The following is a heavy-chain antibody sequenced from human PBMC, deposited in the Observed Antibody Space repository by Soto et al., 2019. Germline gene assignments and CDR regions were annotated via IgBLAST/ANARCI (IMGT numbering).Heavy chain of an antibody. Sequence: QVQLVQSGAEVKKPGASVKVSCKVSGYTLTELSMHWVRQAPGKGLEWMGGFDPEDGETIYAQKFQGRVTMTEDTSTDTAYMELSSLRSEDTAVYYCSTENQAGYSSSWTFDYWGQGTLVTVSS. D-gene: IGHD6-13*01. CDR2: FDPEDGET. CDR3: STENQAGYSSSWTFDY. CDR1: GYTLTELS. V-gene: IGHV1-24*01. J-gene: IGHJ4*02.